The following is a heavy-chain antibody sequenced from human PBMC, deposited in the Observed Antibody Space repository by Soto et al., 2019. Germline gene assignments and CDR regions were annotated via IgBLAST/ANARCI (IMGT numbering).Heavy chain of an antibody. V-gene: IGHV3-13*01. CDR2: IGPGGDT. J-gene: IGHJ5*02. CDR1: GFTFSSYD. D-gene: IGHD6-13*01. Sequence: EEQLVESGGGLVQPGGSLRLSCAASGFTFSSYDFHWVRQDIGKSLDWVSSIGPGGDTHNSASVKGRFTISRENGRNSLYLKMNSLRAGDTAVYYCARAVAGTTWFDPWGQGTLVTVSS. CDR3: ARAVAGTTWFDP.